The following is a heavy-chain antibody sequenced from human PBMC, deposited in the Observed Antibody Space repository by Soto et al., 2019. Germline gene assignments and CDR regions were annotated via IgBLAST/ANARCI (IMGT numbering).Heavy chain of an antibody. CDR2: IYHSGST. Sequence: PSETLSLTCAVSGGSISSSNWWSWVRQPPGKGLEWIGEIYHSGSTNYNPSLKSRVTISVDKSKNQFSLKLSSVTASDTAVYYCARDRTTVRGVTNYYYYYGMDVWGQGTTVTVSS. V-gene: IGHV4-4*02. CDR1: GGSISSSNW. J-gene: IGHJ6*02. D-gene: IGHD3-10*01. CDR3: ARDRTTVRGVTNYYYYYGMDV.